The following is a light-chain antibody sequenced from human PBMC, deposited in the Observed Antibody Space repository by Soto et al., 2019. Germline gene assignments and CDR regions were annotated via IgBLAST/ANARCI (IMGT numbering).Light chain of an antibody. Sequence: QSALTQPASVSGSPGQSITISCTGTSSDVGGYNYVSWYQQHPGKAPKLMIYDVSNRPSGVSNRFSGSKSGNTASLTISGLQAEDEADYYCSSYTSSSTPVVFGGGTKLTVX. V-gene: IGLV2-14*01. CDR2: DVS. CDR1: SSDVGGYNY. CDR3: SSYTSSSTPVV. J-gene: IGLJ2*01.